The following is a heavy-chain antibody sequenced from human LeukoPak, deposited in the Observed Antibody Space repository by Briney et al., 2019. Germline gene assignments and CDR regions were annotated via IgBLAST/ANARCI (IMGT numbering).Heavy chain of an antibody. CDR3: ARRTHDSSGLGTFDY. CDR1: GGSISSYY. D-gene: IGHD3-22*01. CDR2: IYYSGST. V-gene: IGHV4-59*01. Sequence: SETLSLTCTVSGGSISSYYWSWIRQPPGKGLDWLGYIYYSGSTNYNPSLKSRVTISVDTSKNQFSLKLNSVTAADTAVYYCARRTHDSSGLGTFDYWGQGTLVTVSS. J-gene: IGHJ4*02.